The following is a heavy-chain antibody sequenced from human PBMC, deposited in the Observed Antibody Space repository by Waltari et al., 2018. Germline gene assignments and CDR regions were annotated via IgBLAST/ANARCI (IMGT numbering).Heavy chain of an antibody. D-gene: IGHD3-16*01. CDR2: INTGNGNT. CDR1: GYTFNNFA. Sequence: QVQLVQSGAEVKKPGASLKVSCKASGYTFNNFAMKWVRQAPGQRPEWKGWINTGNGNTKESQKFQGRVTFTRDTSANTAYMELSSLRSEDTAVYYCARSSYGYHFDYWGQGTLVTVSS. J-gene: IGHJ4*02. V-gene: IGHV1-3*04. CDR3: ARSSYGYHFDY.